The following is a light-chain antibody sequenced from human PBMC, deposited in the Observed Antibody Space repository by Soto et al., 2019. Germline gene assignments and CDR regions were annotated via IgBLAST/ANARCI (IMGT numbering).Light chain of an antibody. CDR1: SSDVETYNV. V-gene: IGLV2-23*01. J-gene: IGLJ7*01. CDR2: EDN. Sequence: QSALTQPASVSGSPGQSITISCTGTSSDVETYNVVSWYQHHPGKAPKLIIYEDNKWPSGVSNRFSGSRSGNTASLTISGLQAEDEADYYCCAYAGSTSHVIFGGGTQLTVL. CDR3: CAYAGSTSHVI.